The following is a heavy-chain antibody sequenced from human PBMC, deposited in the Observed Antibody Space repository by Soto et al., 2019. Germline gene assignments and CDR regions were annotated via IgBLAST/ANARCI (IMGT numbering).Heavy chain of an antibody. V-gene: IGHV1-69*17. CDR3: ARESLGPKGAYP. Sequence: QVQLVQSGAEVKRPGSSVKVSCESSGDTFNSYVISWVRQAPGQGLEWMGGIIPIIEVTHYAQKFQGRVTISAISSTGTAYMELTNLGYEDTTDYYGARESLGPKGAYPWGQGTLVTVSS. CDR1: GDTFNSYV. J-gene: IGHJ5*02. CDR2: IIPIIEVT.